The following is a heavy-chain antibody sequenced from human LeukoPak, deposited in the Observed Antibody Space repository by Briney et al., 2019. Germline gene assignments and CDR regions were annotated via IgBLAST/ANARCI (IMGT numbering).Heavy chain of an antibody. V-gene: IGHV3-48*02. Sequence: GGSLRLSCSASGFTVNSSNMNWVRQAPGKGLEWVSCISSSGTKYYADSVKGRFTTSRDNGKSSLFLEMNSLRDEDTAVYYCARGPSSSSWSRFDPWGQGTLVTVSS. J-gene: IGHJ5*02. CDR2: ISSSGTK. CDR1: GFTVNSSN. CDR3: ARGPSSSSWSRFDP. D-gene: IGHD6-13*01.